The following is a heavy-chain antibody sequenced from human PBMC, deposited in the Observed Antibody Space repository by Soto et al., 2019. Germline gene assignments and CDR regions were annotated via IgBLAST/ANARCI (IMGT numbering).Heavy chain of an antibody. J-gene: IGHJ6*02. CDR3: AGDLLEVTLLTGGGMDV. CDR2: INPSGGST. D-gene: IGHD2-21*02. Sequence: ASVKVSCKASGYTFTSYYMHWARQAPGQGLEWMGIINPSGGSTSYAQKFQGRVTMTRDTSTSTVYMELSSLRSEDTAVYYCAGDLLEVTLLTGGGMDVWGQGTTVTVSS. CDR1: GYTFTSYY. V-gene: IGHV1-46*01.